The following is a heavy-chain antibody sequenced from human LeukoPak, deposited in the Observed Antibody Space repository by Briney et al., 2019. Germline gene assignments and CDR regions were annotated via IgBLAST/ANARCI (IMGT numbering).Heavy chain of an antibody. J-gene: IGHJ3*02. CDR2: ISYIGST. CDR3: ARDLVTVTKGFDI. Sequence: SETLSLTCAVSADSFSSHYWTWIRQSPGKGLEWIGYISYIGSTNYNPSLKSRVTISIETSNNQFSLKLRSVTAADTAVYYCARDLVTVTKGFDIWGQGTMVSVSS. V-gene: IGHV4-59*11. CDR1: ADSFSSHY. D-gene: IGHD4-17*01.